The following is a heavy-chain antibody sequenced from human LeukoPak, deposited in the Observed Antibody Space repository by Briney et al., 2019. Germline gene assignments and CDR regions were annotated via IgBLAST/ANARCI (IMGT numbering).Heavy chain of an antibody. CDR1: GFTFSSYE. Sequence: GGSLRLSCAASGFTFSSYEMNWVRQAPGKGLEGVSYISSSGSTIYYADSVKGRFTISRDNAKNSLYLQMNSLRAEDTAVYYCARVRGNGATIISWGQGTLVTVSS. D-gene: IGHD5-12*01. CDR2: ISSSGSTI. CDR3: ARVRGNGATIIS. V-gene: IGHV3-48*03. J-gene: IGHJ5*02.